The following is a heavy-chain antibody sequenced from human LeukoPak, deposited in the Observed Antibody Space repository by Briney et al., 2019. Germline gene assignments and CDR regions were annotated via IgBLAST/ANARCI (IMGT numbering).Heavy chain of an antibody. J-gene: IGHJ4*02. V-gene: IGHV3-48*02. CDR3: SRRFDC. CDR2: IDGSGDTI. CDR1: GFTFSDYS. Sequence: GGSLRLSCAAPGFTFSDYSMNWVRQAPGKGLEWVSYIDGSGDTIYYADPVKGRFTISRDNAKNSLDLQMNSLRDEDTAVYYCSRRFDCWGQGTLVTVSS.